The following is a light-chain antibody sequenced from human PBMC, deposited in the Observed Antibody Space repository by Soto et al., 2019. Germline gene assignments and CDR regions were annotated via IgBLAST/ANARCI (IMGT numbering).Light chain of an antibody. CDR2: AAS. V-gene: IGKV1-6*01. CDR1: QGMRND. Sequence: ALQMTQSPSSLSASVEDRVTITCRASQGMRNDLGWYKQKPGNATKLLIYAASSLQSGVPSRFSGSGSGTDFTLTISSLQHEDFATYYCLQDYNYPYTFGQGT. CDR3: LQDYNYPYT. J-gene: IGKJ2*01.